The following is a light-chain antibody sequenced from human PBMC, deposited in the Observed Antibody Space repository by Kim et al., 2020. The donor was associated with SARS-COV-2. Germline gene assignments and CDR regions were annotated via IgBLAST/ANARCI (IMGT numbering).Light chain of an antibody. J-gene: IGKJ5*01. V-gene: IGKV4-1*01. CDR1: QSVLYSSNNKNY. CDR2: WAS. Sequence: DIVMTQSPDSLAVSLGERATINCKSSQSVLYSSNNKNYLAWYQQKPGQPPKLLIYWASTRESGVPDRFSGSGSGTDFTLTISSLQAEDVAVYYCQQYYNTHPTFAQGTYLEIK. CDR3: QQYYNTHPT.